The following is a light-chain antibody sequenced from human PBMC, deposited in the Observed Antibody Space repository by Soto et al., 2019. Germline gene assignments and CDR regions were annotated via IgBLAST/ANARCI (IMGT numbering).Light chain of an antibody. CDR1: QSISGY. CDR3: QQRASWPLT. Sequence: EIVLTQSPATLSFSPGEIATLSCRISQSISGYLAWYQHRPGQAPRLLIYDASIRATGIPDRFSGRGSGTDFTLTISSLEPEDFAVYYCQQRASWPLTFGGGTALEIK. V-gene: IGKV3-11*01. CDR2: DAS. J-gene: IGKJ4*01.